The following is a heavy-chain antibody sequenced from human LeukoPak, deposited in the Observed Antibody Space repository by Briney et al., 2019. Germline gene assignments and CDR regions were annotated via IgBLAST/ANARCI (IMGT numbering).Heavy chain of an antibody. D-gene: IGHD3-22*01. CDR3: ARETKYISGYYSFF. V-gene: IGHV3-11*05. CDR2: ISDRSTYT. CDR1: SFTFSDYY. Sequence: GGSLRLSCAASSFTFSDYYMSWIRQAPGKGLEWVSYISDRSTYTNYADSVRGRFTISRDNAKNSLYLQMNSLRAEDTAVYYCARETKYISGYYSFFWGQGTLVTVSS. J-gene: IGHJ4*02.